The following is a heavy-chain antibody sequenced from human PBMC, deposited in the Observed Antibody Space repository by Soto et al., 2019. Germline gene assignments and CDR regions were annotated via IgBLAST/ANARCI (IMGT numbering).Heavy chain of an antibody. CDR3: ARDAALEVALQSHLDY. D-gene: IGHD4-4*01. V-gene: IGHV3-48*02. CDR2: ISSSSSTI. Sequence: EVQLVESGGGLVQPGGSLRLSCAASGFTFDSYSMNWVRQAPGKGLEWVSYISSSSSTIYYTDSVKGRFTISIDNAKKSLSLRMNSLRDEDTAVYYCARDAALEVALQSHLDYWGQRTLVTVS. CDR1: GFTFDSYS. J-gene: IGHJ4*02.